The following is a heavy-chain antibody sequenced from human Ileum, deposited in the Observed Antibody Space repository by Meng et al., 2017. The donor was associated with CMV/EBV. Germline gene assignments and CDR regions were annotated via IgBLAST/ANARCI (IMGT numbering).Heavy chain of an antibody. V-gene: IGHV1-69*16. Sequence: KAPGDTFRSYTLSCVRQAPGRGLAWMGGIIPTLGSAKYAQKFQGRLPLTTDESTSTEYMDLNSLPSEDTAVYYCARGFGTTWYAFDYWGQGTLVTVSS. CDR2: IIPTLGSA. J-gene: IGHJ4*02. CDR3: ARGFGTTWYAFDY. D-gene: IGHD6-13*01. CDR1: GDTFRSYT.